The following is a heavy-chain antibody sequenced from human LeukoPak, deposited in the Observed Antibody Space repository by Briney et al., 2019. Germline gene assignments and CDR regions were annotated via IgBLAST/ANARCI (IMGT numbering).Heavy chain of an antibody. J-gene: IGHJ4*02. V-gene: IGHV3-66*01. Sequence: GGSLRLSCAASGFTVSSNYMSWVRQAPGKGLGWVSVIYSGGSTYYADSVKGRFTISRDNSKNTLYLQMNSLRAEDTAVYYCAKAASATTRYYDYWGQGTLVAVSS. CDR2: IYSGGST. CDR1: GFTVSSNY. D-gene: IGHD1-14*01. CDR3: AKAASATTRYYDY.